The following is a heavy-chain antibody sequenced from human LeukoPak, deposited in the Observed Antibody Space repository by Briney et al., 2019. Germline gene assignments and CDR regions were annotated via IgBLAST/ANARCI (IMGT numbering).Heavy chain of an antibody. CDR1: GYTFSDYY. D-gene: IGHD2-21*01. V-gene: IGHV1-2*02. CDR3: ARDSKIKMTVVGLEPFDI. Sequence: ASVKVSCKASGYTFSDYYIHWVRQAPGQGPEWMGWINPRSGGTNYAQRFQGGVTMTRDTSISTAYMEVTRLTSDDTAVYYCARDSKIKMTVVGLEPFDIWGQGTTVTVSS. CDR2: INPRSGGT. J-gene: IGHJ3*02.